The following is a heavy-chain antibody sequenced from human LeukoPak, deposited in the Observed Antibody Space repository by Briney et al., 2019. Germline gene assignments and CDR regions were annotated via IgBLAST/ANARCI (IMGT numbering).Heavy chain of an antibody. J-gene: IGHJ4*02. CDR2: INWNGGST. Sequence: PGGSLRLSCAASGFTFEDYGTSWVRQAPGKGLEWVSGINWNGGSTGYADSVKGRFTISRDNAKNSLHLQMNSLRAEDTALYYCASHSGYYYDSSPLWGQGTLVIVSS. CDR3: ASHSGYYYDSSPL. D-gene: IGHD3-22*01. CDR1: GFTFEDYG. V-gene: IGHV3-20*04.